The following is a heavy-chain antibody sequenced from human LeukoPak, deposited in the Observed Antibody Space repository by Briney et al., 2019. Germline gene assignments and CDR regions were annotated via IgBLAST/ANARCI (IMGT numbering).Heavy chain of an antibody. CDR3: ARQELGGSFDY. CDR2: IYPGDSDT. Sequence: GESLKISCKGSGYIFTTYWIGWVRQLPGKGLEWMGIIYPGDSDTRYSPSFQGQVTLSADKSISAAYLQWNSLKASDTAMYYCARQELGGSFDYWGQGTLVTVSS. V-gene: IGHV5-51*01. CDR1: GYIFTTYW. D-gene: IGHD1-26*01. J-gene: IGHJ4*02.